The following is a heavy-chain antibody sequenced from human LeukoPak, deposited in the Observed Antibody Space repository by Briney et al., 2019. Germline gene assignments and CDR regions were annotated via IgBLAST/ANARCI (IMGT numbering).Heavy chain of an antibody. CDR2: IYYSGST. CDR1: GGSISSSSYY. V-gene: IGHV4-61*05. CDR3: ARRGSVLFSGAFDY. D-gene: IGHD2/OR15-2a*01. J-gene: IGHJ4*02. Sequence: SETLSLTCTVSGGSISSSSYYWGWIRQPPGKGLEWIGYIYYSGSTNYNPSLKSRVTISVDTSKNQFSLKLSSVTAADTAVYYCARRGSVLFSGAFDYWGQGTLVTVSS.